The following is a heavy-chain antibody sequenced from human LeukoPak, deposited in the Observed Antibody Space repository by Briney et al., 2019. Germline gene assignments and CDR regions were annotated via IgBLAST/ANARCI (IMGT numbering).Heavy chain of an antibody. CDR1: GFTFSSYW. J-gene: IGHJ4*02. D-gene: IGHD3-9*01. CDR2: ISVSGGST. Sequence: GGSLRLSCAASGFTFSSYWMHWVRQAPVKGLEWVSSISVSGGSTYYADSVKGRFTISRDNSRNTLYLQMNSLRAEDTAVYYCANLHYDILTGYIYYFDYWGQGTLVTVSS. CDR3: ANLHYDILTGYIYYFDY. V-gene: IGHV3-23*01.